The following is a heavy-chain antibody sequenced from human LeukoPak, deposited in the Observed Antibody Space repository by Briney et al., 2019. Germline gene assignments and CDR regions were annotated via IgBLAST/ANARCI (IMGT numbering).Heavy chain of an antibody. CDR3: ARQTSYDFWSFSFGWFDP. D-gene: IGHD3-3*01. Sequence: ASVKVSCKASGYTFTSYGISWVRQAPGQGLEWMGWITPNSGGTNYAQKFQGRVTMTRDTSISTAYMELSRLRSDDTAVYYCARQTSYDFWSFSFGWFDPWGQGTLVTVAS. CDR2: ITPNSGGT. CDR1: GYTFTSYG. V-gene: IGHV1-2*02. J-gene: IGHJ5*02.